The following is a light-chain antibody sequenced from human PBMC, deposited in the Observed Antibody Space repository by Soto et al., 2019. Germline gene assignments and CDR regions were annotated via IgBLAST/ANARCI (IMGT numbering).Light chain of an antibody. CDR1: QSINNRY. J-gene: IGKJ3*01. CDR3: QQFGSSPGFT. V-gene: IGKV3-20*01. Sequence: EIVLTQSPGTLSLSPGERATLSCRASQSINNRYLAWYQQKPGQAPRLLIYAASSRATGIPDRFSGRGSGTDFTLNISRLEPEDVAVYYCQQFGSSPGFTFGPGTKVDIK. CDR2: AAS.